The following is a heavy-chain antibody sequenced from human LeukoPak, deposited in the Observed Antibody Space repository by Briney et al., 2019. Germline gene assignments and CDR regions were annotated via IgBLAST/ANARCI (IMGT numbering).Heavy chain of an antibody. V-gene: IGHV5-51*01. CDR2: IYPGDSDT. Sequence: GESLKISCKGSGYRFTSYWIGWVRQMPGKGLEWMGIIYPGDSDTRYSPSFQGQVTISADKSISTAYLQWRSLKASDTALYYCARRDFYDSSGYWFDPWGQGTLVTVSS. CDR3: ARRDFYDSSGYWFDP. D-gene: IGHD3-22*01. J-gene: IGHJ5*02. CDR1: GYRFTSYW.